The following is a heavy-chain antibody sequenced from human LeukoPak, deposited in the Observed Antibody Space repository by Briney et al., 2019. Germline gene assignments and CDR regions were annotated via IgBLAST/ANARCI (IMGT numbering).Heavy chain of an antibody. CDR1: GFTVSSNY. J-gene: IGHJ4*02. Sequence: GGSLRLSCAASGFTVSSNYMSWVRQAPGKGLEWVSVIYSGGSTYYADSVKGRFTIPRDNSKNTLYLQMNSLRAEDTAVYYCARETHYYDSSGYYGAFDYWGQGTLVTVSS. CDR3: ARETHYYDSSGYYGAFDY. D-gene: IGHD3-22*01. CDR2: IYSGGST. V-gene: IGHV3-53*01.